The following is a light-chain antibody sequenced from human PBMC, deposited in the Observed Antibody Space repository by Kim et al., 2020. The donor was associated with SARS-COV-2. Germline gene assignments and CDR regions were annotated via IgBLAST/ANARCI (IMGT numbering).Light chain of an antibody. Sequence: QSALTQPASVSGSPGQSITIPCTGTSSDVGGYNYVSWYQQHPGKAPKLMIYDVSNRPSGVSNRFSGSKSGNTASLTISGLQAEDEADYYCSSYTSSSTLVVFGGVTQLTVL. V-gene: IGLV2-14*03. CDR2: DVS. CDR3: SSYTSSSTLVV. CDR1: SSDVGGYNY. J-gene: IGLJ2*01.